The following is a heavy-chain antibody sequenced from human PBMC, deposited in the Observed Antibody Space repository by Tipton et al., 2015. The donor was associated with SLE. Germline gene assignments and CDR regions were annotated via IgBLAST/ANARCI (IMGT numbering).Heavy chain of an antibody. Sequence: SLRLSCAASGFTFDDYAMHWVRQAPGKGLEWVSGISWNSNSIGYADSVKGRFTTSRDNTKNSLYLQMNNLRTEDTAMYFCAKDFTHNWNYLAYFDYWGHGSLVTVSS. D-gene: IGHD1-7*01. CDR1: GFTFDDYA. CDR2: ISWNSNSI. V-gene: IGHV3-9*01. CDR3: AKDFTHNWNYLAYFDY. J-gene: IGHJ4*01.